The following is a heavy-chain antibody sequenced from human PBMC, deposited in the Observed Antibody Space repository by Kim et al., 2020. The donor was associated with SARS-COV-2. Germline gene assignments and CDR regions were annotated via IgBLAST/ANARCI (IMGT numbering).Heavy chain of an antibody. J-gene: IGHJ4*02. CDR1: GYTFTTYH. V-gene: IGHV1-46*01. Sequence: ASVKVSCKASGYTFTTYHMHWMRQAPGQGLEWMGMINPSGGTTVYAQTFQGRVTMTSDTSTSTVYMEVSSLRSEDTAVYYCVRDRGGHEYVYWGQGTAVTVSS. CDR2: INPSGGTT. CDR3: VRDRGGHEYVY. D-gene: IGHD5-12*01.